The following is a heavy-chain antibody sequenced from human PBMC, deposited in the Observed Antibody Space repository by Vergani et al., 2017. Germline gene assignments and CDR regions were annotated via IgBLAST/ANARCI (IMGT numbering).Heavy chain of an antibody. J-gene: IGHJ4*02. CDR1: GGSISSYY. CDR3: AREAAGYFDY. V-gene: IGHV4-59*12. Sequence: QVQLQESGPGLVKPSETLSLTCTVSGGSISSYYWSWIRQPPGKGLEWIGEINHSGSTNYNPSLKSRGTISVDTSKNQFSLKLSSVTAADTAVYYCAREAAGYFDYWGQGTLVTVSS. CDR2: INHSGST. D-gene: IGHD6-13*01.